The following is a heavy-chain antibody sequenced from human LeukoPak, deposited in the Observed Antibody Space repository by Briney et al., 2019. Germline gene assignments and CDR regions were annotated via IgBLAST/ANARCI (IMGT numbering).Heavy chain of an antibody. Sequence: ASVKVSCKASGYTFTSYDINWVRQATGQGLEWMGWMNPNSGNTGYAQKFQGRVTITRNTSISTAYMELSSLRSEDTAVYYCARGSKFDFWSGYHNWFDPWGQGTLVTVSS. CDR1: GYTFTSYD. CDR2: MNPNSGNT. J-gene: IGHJ5*02. CDR3: ARGSKFDFWSGYHNWFDP. V-gene: IGHV1-8*03. D-gene: IGHD3-3*01.